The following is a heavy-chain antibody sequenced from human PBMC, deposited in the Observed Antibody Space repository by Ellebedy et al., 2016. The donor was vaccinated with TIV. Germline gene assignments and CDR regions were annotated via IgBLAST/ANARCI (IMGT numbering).Heavy chain of an antibody. J-gene: IGHJ6*02. D-gene: IGHD3-10*01. CDR2: LSASGGST. Sequence: GESLKISCVGSGFTFSSYAMSWVRQAPGKGLDWVSSLSASGGSTYYADSVKGRFTISRDDVKNSVFLQMDSLRGEDTAVYYCARDRRAFRASMDVWGQGTTVTVSS. V-gene: IGHV3-23*01. CDR3: ARDRRAFRASMDV. CDR1: GFTFSSYA.